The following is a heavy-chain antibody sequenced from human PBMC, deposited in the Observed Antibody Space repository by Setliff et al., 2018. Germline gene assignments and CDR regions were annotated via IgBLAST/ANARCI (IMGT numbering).Heavy chain of an antibody. D-gene: IGHD1-26*01. Sequence: GGSLRLSCVVSGFSFSRHWMSWVRQAPGKGLEWVANIKQDGSEKYYVDSVKGRFTISRDNAKNSLYLQMNSLRAEDTAVYYCARDGQRTSYWINLYYFDSWGQGTLVTVSS. J-gene: IGHJ4*02. V-gene: IGHV3-7*01. CDR1: GFSFSRHW. CDR2: IKQDGSEK. CDR3: ARDGQRTSYWINLYYFDS.